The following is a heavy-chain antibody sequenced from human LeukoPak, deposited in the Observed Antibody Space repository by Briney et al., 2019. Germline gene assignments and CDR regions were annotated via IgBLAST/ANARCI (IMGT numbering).Heavy chain of an antibody. Sequence: ETLSLTCTVSDDSITMYYWTWIRQPPGKGLEWIGYVDHTGSTKFNPSLNGRVSISRDTSKNFFSLRLRSVTAADTAVYFCGRGRVSSSTWYSTYYYLFYMDFWGKGTTVTVSS. CDR3: GRGRVSSSTWYSTYYYLFYMDF. V-gene: IGHV4-59*01. J-gene: IGHJ6*03. CDR2: VDHTGST. D-gene: IGHD3-10*01. CDR1: DDSITMYY.